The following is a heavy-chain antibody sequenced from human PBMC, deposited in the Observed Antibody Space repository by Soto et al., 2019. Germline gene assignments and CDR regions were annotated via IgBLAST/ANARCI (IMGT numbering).Heavy chain of an antibody. Sequence: QVQLVQSGAEVKKPGASAKVSCKASGYIFTSHYVHWVRQAPGQGLEWMGIITTDAADTSYAQKFQGRDSMTRDTSTSTVYMELSSLRSEDTAVYYCARTPSYAGDYVPFDHWGQGTLLTVSS. V-gene: IGHV1-46*03. CDR2: ITTDAADT. D-gene: IGHD4-17*01. CDR3: ARTPSYAGDYVPFDH. CDR1: GYIFTSHY. J-gene: IGHJ4*02.